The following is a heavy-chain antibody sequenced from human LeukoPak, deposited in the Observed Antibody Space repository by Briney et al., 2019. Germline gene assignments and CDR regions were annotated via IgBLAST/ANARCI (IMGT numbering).Heavy chain of an antibody. CDR3: ARDSRRAGYSYGDFDY. CDR2: INTNTGNP. Sequence: ASVKVSCKASGYTFTSYAMNWVRQAPGQGLECMGWINTNTGNPTYAQGFTGRFVFSLDTSVSTAYLQISSLKAEDTAVYYCARDSRRAGYSYGDFDYWGQGTLVTVSS. J-gene: IGHJ4*02. D-gene: IGHD5-18*01. V-gene: IGHV7-4-1*02. CDR1: GYTFTSYA.